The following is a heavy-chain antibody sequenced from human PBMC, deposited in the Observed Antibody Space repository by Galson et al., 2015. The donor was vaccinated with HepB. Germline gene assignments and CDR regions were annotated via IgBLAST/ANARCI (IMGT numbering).Heavy chain of an antibody. J-gene: IGHJ6*02. D-gene: IGHD7-27*01. Sequence: SLRLSCAASGFTFSDFGMHWVRQAPGKGLEWVAVISYAGTNKYYVDSVKGRFTISRDNSKNTLFLQMNGLRPEDTALYYCAKDRALTASIYYHYGMDVWGQGTTVTVSS. CDR1: GFTFSDFG. V-gene: IGHV3-30*18. CDR2: ISYAGTNK. CDR3: AKDRALTASIYYHYGMDV.